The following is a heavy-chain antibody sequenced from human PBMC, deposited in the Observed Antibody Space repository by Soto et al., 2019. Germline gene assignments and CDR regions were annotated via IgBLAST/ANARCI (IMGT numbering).Heavy chain of an antibody. CDR2: ITSDGKSK. Sequence: PGGSLRPSCAASGFNFSNHWMHWVRQRPAEGLVWVSRITSDGKSKAYAESVKGRFAISRDNAKNTLYLQMNGLTAEDTAVYYCARESGDWPLNWFDPWGQGTLVTV. J-gene: IGHJ5*02. V-gene: IGHV3-74*01. D-gene: IGHD2-21*02. CDR1: GFNFSNHW. CDR3: ARESGDWPLNWFDP.